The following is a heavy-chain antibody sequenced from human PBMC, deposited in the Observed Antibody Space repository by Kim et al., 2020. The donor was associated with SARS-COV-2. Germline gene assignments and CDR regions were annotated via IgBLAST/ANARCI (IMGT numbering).Heavy chain of an antibody. Sequence: SETLSLTCAVYGGSFSGYYWSWIRQPPGKGLEWIGEINHSGSTNYNPSLKSRVTISVDTSKNQFSLKLSSVTAADTAVYYCARVCTIFGVVLWRFDPWGQGTLVTVSS. D-gene: IGHD3-3*01. CDR1: GGSFSGYY. CDR3: ARVCTIFGVVLWRFDP. CDR2: INHSGST. J-gene: IGHJ5*02. V-gene: IGHV4-34*01.